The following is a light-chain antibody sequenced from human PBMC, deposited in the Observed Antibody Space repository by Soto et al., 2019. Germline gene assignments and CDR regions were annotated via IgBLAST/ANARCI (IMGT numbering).Light chain of an antibody. CDR1: QSVSSGY. J-gene: IGKJ1*01. CDR3: HQYGGSPPWT. Sequence: EIELTQSPGSLSLSPGERATLSCRASQSVSSGYLAWYQQQPGQAPRLLIYAASSRATGIPEMFSGSGCGTDFTLPIISMEPADVAVFYCHQYGGSPPWTFGQGTKVEIK. CDR2: AAS. V-gene: IGKV3-20*01.